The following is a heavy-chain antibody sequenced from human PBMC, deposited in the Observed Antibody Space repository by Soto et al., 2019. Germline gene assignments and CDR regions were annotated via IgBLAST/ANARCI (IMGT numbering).Heavy chain of an antibody. D-gene: IGHD2-15*01. J-gene: IGHJ6*02. CDR1: GDTFSSYT. V-gene: IGHV1-69*02. Sequence: SVKVSCKASGDTFSSYTISWVRQAPGQGLEWMGRIIPTFNIANYAQKFQGRVTITADKSTSTAYMELSSLRSEDTAVYYCARNLSVVVAATGGMYYYYGMDVWGQGTTVTVSS. CDR2: IIPTFNIA. CDR3: ARNLSVVVAATGGMYYYYGMDV.